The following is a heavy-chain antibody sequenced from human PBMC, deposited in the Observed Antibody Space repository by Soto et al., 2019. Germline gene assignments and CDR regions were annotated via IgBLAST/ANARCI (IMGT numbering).Heavy chain of an antibody. CDR2: ISAYNGNT. D-gene: IGHD3-10*01. CDR3: ARDRKTMVRGDNWFDP. CDR1: GYTFPSYG. Sequence: ASVKVSCKASGYTFPSYGISWVRQAPGQGLEWMGWISAYNGNTNYAQKLKGRVTMTTDTSTSTAYMELRSLRSDDTAVYYCARDRKTMVRGDNWFDPWGQGTLVTVSS. V-gene: IGHV1-18*01. J-gene: IGHJ5*02.